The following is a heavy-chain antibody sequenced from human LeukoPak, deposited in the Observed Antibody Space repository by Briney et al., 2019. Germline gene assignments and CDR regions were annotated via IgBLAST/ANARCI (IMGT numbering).Heavy chain of an antibody. CDR3: ARIDCSSTSCYLDY. V-gene: IGHV4-4*07. D-gene: IGHD2-2*01. Sequence: PSETLSLTCTVSGGSISSYYWSWIRQPAGKGLEWIGRIYTSGSTNYNPSLKSRVTMSVDTSKNQFSLKLSSVTVADTAVYYCARIDCSSTSCYLDYWGQGTLVTVSS. CDR2: IYTSGST. J-gene: IGHJ4*02. CDR1: GGSISSYY.